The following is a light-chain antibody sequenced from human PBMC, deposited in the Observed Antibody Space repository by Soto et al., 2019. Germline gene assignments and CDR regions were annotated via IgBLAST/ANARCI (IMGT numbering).Light chain of an antibody. CDR3: CSYACRNYV. CDR2: EVR. J-gene: IGLJ1*01. CDR1: SSDVGGYNY. V-gene: IGLV2-8*01. Sequence: QSALTQPPSASGSPGQSVTISCTGTSSDVGGYNYVSWYQQRPGKAPNLIIYEVRTRPSGVPARFSGSKSVNTASLTASGLRGEYEAYYYCCSYACRNYVLGTGTKLTVL.